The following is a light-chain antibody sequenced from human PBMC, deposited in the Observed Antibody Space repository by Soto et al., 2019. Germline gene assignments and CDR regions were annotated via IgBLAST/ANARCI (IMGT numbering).Light chain of an antibody. CDR2: GAS. V-gene: IGKV3-20*01. J-gene: IGKJ1*01. Sequence: EIVLTQSPGTLSLSPGERATLSCRASQSVSNNYLAWYQQKPGQAPRLLIYGASNRATGIPDRFRGSESGTDFTLSNSSLQPEDLSVYYCQQYGSSPRTFGPGTKVDIK. CDR1: QSVSNNY. CDR3: QQYGSSPRT.